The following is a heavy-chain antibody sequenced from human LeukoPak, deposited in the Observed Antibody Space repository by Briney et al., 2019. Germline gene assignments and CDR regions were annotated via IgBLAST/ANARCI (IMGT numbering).Heavy chain of an antibody. CDR3: AKVLGLLWFRDHSTDAFDI. CDR1: GLTFSNFA. D-gene: IGHD3-10*01. CDR2: VNGDGVNT. J-gene: IGHJ3*02. V-gene: IGHV3-23*01. Sequence: GGSLRLSCAASGLTFSNFAIHWVRQAPGKGLEWVSIVNGDGVNTYYADSVKGRFTISRDNSKNTLYLQMNSLRAEDTAVYYCAKVLGLLWFRDHSTDAFDIWGQGTMVTVSS.